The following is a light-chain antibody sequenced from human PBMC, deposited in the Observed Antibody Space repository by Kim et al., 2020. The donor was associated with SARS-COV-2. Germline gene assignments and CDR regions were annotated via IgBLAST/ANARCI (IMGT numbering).Light chain of an antibody. CDR3: QQRSNWPPA. CDR1: QSVSSY. V-gene: IGKV3-11*01. CDR2: DAS. Sequence: SPGERATLSCRASQSVSSYLAWYQQKPGQAPRLLIYDASNRATGIPARFSGSGSGTDFTLTISSLEPEDFAVYYCQQRSNWPPAFGGGTKVDIK. J-gene: IGKJ4*01.